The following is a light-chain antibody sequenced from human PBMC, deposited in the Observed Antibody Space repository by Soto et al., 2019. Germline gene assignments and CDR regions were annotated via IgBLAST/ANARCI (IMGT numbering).Light chain of an antibody. V-gene: IGKV1-5*03. Sequence: DIQMTQSPSTLSASVGDRVTITCRASQSISSWLAWYQQQPGKAPNLLIYKASTFESGVPSRFSGSGSGTEFTLTISSLQPDDFATYYCQQYNSYSWTFGQGTKVEIK. CDR3: QQYNSYSWT. CDR2: KAS. CDR1: QSISSW. J-gene: IGKJ1*01.